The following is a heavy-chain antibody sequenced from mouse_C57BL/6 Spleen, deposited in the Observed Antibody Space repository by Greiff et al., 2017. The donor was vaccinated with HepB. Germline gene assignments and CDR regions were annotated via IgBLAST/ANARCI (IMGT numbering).Heavy chain of an antibody. J-gene: IGHJ2*01. CDR2: INPGSGGT. Sequence: VQLQQSGAELVRPGTSVKVSCKASGYAFTNYLIEWVKQRPGQGLEWIGVINPGSGGTNYNEKFKGKATLTADISSSTAYMQLSSLTAEDSAVYFCARAWDEYFDYWGQGTTLTVSS. D-gene: IGHD4-1*01. CDR3: ARAWDEYFDY. V-gene: IGHV1-54*01. CDR1: GYAFTNYL.